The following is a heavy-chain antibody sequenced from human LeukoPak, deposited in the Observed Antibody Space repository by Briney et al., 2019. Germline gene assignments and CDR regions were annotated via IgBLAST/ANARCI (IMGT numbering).Heavy chain of an antibody. Sequence: TASGTLSLTCTVSGASISSSYWSWLRQPPGKRLEWIGFIYYSGSTNSNPSLKSRVTISADTSKNQFSLKLSSVTAADTAVYYCVRGNYDSRGYSNAFDIWGQGAMVTVSS. D-gene: IGHD3-22*01. CDR3: VRGNYDSRGYSNAFDI. CDR1: GASISSSY. V-gene: IGHV4-59*01. J-gene: IGHJ3*02. CDR2: IYYSGST.